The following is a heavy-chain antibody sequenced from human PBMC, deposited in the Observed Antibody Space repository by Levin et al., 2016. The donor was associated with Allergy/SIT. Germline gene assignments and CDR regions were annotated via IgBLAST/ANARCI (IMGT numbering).Heavy chain of an antibody. D-gene: IGHD3-22*01. CDR2: VSWNGSRT. J-gene: IGHJ6*03. V-gene: IGHV3-19*01. Sequence: WIRQPPGKGLEWVSGVSWNGSRTHYADSVKGRFIISRDNSRNFLYQQMNSLRPEDMAVYYCVRYFWVSSGYYPKGYYYYMDVWGKGTTVTVSS. CDR3: VRYFWVSSGYYPKGYYYYMDV.